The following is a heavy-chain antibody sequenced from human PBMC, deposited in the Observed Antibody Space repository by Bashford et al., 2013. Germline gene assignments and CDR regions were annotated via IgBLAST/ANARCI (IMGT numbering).Heavy chain of an antibody. CDR3: ARVYYDILTGYYNVVAFDM. V-gene: IGHV4-59*08. CDR1: GGSISLYY. D-gene: IGHD3-9*01. J-gene: IGHJ3*02. Sequence: SETLSLTCTVSGGSISLYYWSWIRQPPGKGLEWIGYIYYSGSTNYNPSLKSRVTISVDTSKNQFSLRLTSVTAADTAVYYCARVYYDILTGYYNVVAFDMWGQGTMVTVSS. CDR2: IYYSGST.